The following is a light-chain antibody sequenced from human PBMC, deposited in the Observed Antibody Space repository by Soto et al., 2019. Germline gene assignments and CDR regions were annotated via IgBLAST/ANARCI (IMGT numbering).Light chain of an antibody. CDR2: GNN. J-gene: IGLJ1*01. V-gene: IGLV1-40*01. CDR3: QSYDSSLSALYV. Sequence: QSVLTQPPSVSGAPGQRVTISCTGSRSNIGAGYEVHWYQQLPGTAPKLLIYGNNNRPSGVPDRFSGSKSGTSASLAITGLQAEDEADYYCQSYDSSLSALYVFGTDTQLTVL. CDR1: RSNIGAGYE.